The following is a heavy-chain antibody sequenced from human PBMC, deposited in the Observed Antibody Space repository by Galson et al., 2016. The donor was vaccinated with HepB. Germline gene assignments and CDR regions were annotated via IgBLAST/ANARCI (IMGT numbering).Heavy chain of an antibody. Sequence: TLSLTCGVSGGSIGSGGFSWSWIRQAPGKSLEWIGYIFHNGNTFYNPALTDRVTISLDWSKNQFYLKLSSVTAADTAVYYCARDGGSDWFRYLQNWGQGILVTVSS. CDR1: GGSIGSGGFS. D-gene: IGHD3-9*01. V-gene: IGHV4-30-2*01. CDR2: IFHNGNT. J-gene: IGHJ1*01. CDR3: ARDGGSDWFRYLQN.